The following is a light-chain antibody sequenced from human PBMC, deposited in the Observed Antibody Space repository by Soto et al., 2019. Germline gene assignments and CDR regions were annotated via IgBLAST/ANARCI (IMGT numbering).Light chain of an antibody. J-gene: IGLJ1*01. CDR1: SSNIGAPND. Sequence: QSVLTQPPSVSGAPGQTVTISCSGSSSNIGAPNDVNWVQQLPATVPRLLIYGNNHRPSGAPDRFSGYKSGTSASLAITGLQSEDEAEYYCQSYDSSLNGYVFGTGSKVTVL. CDR3: QSYDSSLNGYV. V-gene: IGLV1-40*01. CDR2: GNN.